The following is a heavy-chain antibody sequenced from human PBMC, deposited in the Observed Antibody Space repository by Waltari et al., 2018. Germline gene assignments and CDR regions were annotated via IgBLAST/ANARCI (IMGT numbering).Heavy chain of an antibody. J-gene: IGHJ4*02. V-gene: IGHV4-59*11. CDR1: GGSISSHY. CDR2: IYYSGST. D-gene: IGHD6-13*01. Sequence: QVQLQESGPGLVKPSETLSLTCTVSGGSISSHYWSWIRQPPGKGLEWIGYIYYSGSTNDNPSLKSRVTISVDTSKNQFSLKLSSVTAADTAVYYCASSAAAGTFPFDYWGQGTLVTVSS. CDR3: ASSAAAGTFPFDY.